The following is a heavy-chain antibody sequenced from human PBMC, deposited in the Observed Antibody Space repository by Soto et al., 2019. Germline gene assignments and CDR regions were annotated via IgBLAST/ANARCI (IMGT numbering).Heavy chain of an antibody. CDR3: VLLAYCGGDCYGTGTFDY. J-gene: IGHJ4*02. CDR2: INHSGST. D-gene: IGHD2-21*02. Sequence: SETLSLTCAVYGGPFSGYYWSWIRQPPGKGLEWIGEINHSGSTNYNPSLKSRVTISVDTSKNQFSLKLSSVTAADTAVYYCVLLAYCGGDCYGTGTFDYWGQGTLVTVSS. CDR1: GGPFSGYY. V-gene: IGHV4-34*01.